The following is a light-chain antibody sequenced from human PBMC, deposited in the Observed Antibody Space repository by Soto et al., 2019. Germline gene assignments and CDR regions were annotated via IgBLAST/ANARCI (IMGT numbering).Light chain of an antibody. CDR1: QSVSNYY. Sequence: EIVLTQSPGTLSLSPGERATLSCRASQSVSNYYLAWYQQKPGQAPRLLIYGASNRATGIPDRFSGSGSGTDFTLTISRLEPEDAAVYYWQQYGTPGTFGQGTKVDIK. CDR2: GAS. CDR3: QQYGTPGT. V-gene: IGKV3-20*01. J-gene: IGKJ1*01.